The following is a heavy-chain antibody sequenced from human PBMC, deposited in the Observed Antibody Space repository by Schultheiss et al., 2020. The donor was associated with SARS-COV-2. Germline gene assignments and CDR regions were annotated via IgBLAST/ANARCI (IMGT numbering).Heavy chain of an antibody. J-gene: IGHJ6*02. CDR3: ARDLPRGVKDHYYYYGMDV. CDR1: GFTLSNAW. Sequence: GGSLRLSCVASGFTLSNAWMSWVRQAPGKGLEWVSYISASSTYTNYADSVKGRFTISRDIAKNTLFLQMNSLRAGDTAVYYCARDLPRGVKDHYYYYGMDVWGQGTTVTVSS. D-gene: IGHD3-10*01. V-gene: IGHV3-11*06. CDR2: ISASSTYT.